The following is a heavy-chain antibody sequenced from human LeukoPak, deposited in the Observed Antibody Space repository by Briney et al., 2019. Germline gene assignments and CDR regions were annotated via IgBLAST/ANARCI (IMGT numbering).Heavy chain of an antibody. CDR1: GFTFSSYS. V-gene: IGHV3-21*01. Sequence: GGSLRLSCAASGFTFSSYSMNWVRQAPGKGLEWVSSIISSSSFIYYADSVKGRFTISRDNAKNSLYLQMNSLRAEDTAVYYCARDPPLGSCSTISCPHLDYWGQETLVTVSS. D-gene: IGHD2-2*01. J-gene: IGHJ4*02. CDR3: ARDPPLGSCSTISCPHLDY. CDR2: IISSSSFI.